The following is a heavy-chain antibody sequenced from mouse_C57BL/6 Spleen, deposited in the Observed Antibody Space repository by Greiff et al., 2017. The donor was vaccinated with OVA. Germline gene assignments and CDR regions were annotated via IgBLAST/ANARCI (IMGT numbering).Heavy chain of an antibody. V-gene: IGHV3-6*01. D-gene: IGHD1-1*01. Sequence: DVKLPESRPGIMKPSQSLSLTCSVTGYSITSGYYWNWLRQFPGNKLEWMGYISYDGSNNYNPSLKNRISITRSTSTNQFFLKLNSVNTDDTATYDCARIYYDGGSYGYFDVWGTGTTVTVSS. CDR3: ARIYYDGGSYGYFDV. CDR1: GYSITSGYY. J-gene: IGHJ1*03. CDR2: ISYDGSN.